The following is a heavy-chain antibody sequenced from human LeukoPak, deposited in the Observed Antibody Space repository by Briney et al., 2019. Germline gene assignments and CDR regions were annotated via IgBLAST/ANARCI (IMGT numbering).Heavy chain of an antibody. Sequence: SETLSLTCAVSGYSISSGYYWGWIRQPPGKGLEWIGSIYHSGSTYYNPSLKRRVTISVDTSKNQFSLKLSSVTAADTAVYYCARHRRRVYGDLERWYFDLWGRGTLVTVSS. J-gene: IGHJ2*01. CDR3: ARHRRRVYGDLERWYFDL. V-gene: IGHV4-38-2*01. D-gene: IGHD4-17*01. CDR1: GYSISSGYY. CDR2: IYHSGST.